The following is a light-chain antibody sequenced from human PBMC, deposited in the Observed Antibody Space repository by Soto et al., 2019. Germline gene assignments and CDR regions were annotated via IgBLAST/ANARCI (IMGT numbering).Light chain of an antibody. Sequence: DIVMTQSPDFLAVSLGERATINCKSSQSVLYNSNNKNYLAWYQQKPGQPPKLLIYWASTRESGVPDRFSGSGSGTDFTLTISSLQAEDVAVYYCQQYYSTPRTFGQGTKLEIK. CDR1: QSVLYNSNNKNY. J-gene: IGKJ2*01. CDR3: QQYYSTPRT. CDR2: WAS. V-gene: IGKV4-1*01.